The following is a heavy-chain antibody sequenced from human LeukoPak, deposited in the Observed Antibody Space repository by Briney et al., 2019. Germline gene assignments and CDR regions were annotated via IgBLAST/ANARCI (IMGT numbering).Heavy chain of an antibody. CDR3: AKDSHRYSNPPYNWFDP. V-gene: IGHV3-30*02. J-gene: IGHJ5*02. CDR2: IWYGGSNK. D-gene: IGHD4-11*01. Sequence: PGGSLRLSCAASGFTFSSYGMHWVRQAPGKGLEWVAVIWYGGSNKYYADSVKGRFTISRDNSKNTLYLQMNSLRAEDTAVYYCAKDSHRYSNPPYNWFDPWGQGTLVTVSS. CDR1: GFTFSSYG.